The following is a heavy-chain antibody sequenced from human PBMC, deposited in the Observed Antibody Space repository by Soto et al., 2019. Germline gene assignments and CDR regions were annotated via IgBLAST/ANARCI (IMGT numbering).Heavy chain of an antibody. D-gene: IGHD6-6*01. CDR3: AGVSSSSRTWFDP. CDR2: IYHDGSA. J-gene: IGHJ5*02. Sequence: PSETLSLTCAVSGDSISSDKWWSWVRQPPGKGLEWIGEIYHDGSANYSPSLKSRVTMSLDKSKNQFSLKLASVTAADTAFYYCAGVSSSSRTWFDPGGQGTLVTVSS. V-gene: IGHV4-4*02. CDR1: GDSISSDKW.